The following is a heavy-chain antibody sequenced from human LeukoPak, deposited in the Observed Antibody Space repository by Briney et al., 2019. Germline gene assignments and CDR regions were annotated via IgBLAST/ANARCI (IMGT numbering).Heavy chain of an antibody. Sequence: SQTLSLTCTVSGGSITSGGYYWSWIRQLPGKGLEWIGYIYYSGSTYYNPSLKSRVTISIDTSKNQFSLKLSSVTAADTAVYYCARDRVRGTITYAGFDPWGQGTLVTVSS. CDR1: GGSITSGGYY. D-gene: IGHD3-10*01. CDR2: IYYSGST. V-gene: IGHV4-31*03. CDR3: ARDRVRGTITYAGFDP. J-gene: IGHJ5*02.